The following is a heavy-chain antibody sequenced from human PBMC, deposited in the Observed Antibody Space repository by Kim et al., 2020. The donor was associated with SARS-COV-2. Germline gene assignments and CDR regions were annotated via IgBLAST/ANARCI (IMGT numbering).Heavy chain of an antibody. J-gene: IGHJ5*02. CDR3: VRSLSGWYNSFDP. CDR1: GFTFSSFE. CDR2: VNSRGTSK. V-gene: IGHV3-48*03. Sequence: GGSLRLSCIASGFTFSSFEMNWVRQAPGRGLEWVSNVNSRGTSKYYGDSVKGRFTISRDNAVNSLYLQMNSLRAEDKAVYYCVRSLSGWYNSFDPWGQGTLVTVSS. D-gene: IGHD6-19*01.